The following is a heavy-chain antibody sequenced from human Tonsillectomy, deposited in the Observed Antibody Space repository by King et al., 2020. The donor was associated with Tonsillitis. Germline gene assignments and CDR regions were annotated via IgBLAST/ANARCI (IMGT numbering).Heavy chain of an antibody. CDR2: IYINENT. Sequence: QLQESGPGLVKPSETLSLTCTVSGDSISGYYWSWIRQPAGKGLEWIGRIYINENTDYNPSLKSRVTMSVDTSKNQFSLKPTSVTAADTAVYFCARDRHQGSTKFDYWGPGTLVTVSS. D-gene: IGHD2-8*01. J-gene: IGHJ4*02. CDR1: GDSISGYY. CDR3: ARDRHQGSTKFDY. V-gene: IGHV4-4*07.